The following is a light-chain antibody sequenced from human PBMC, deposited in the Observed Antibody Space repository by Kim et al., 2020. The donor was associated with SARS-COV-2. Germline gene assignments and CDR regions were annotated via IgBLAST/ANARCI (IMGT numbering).Light chain of an antibody. J-gene: IGLJ3*02. V-gene: IGLV1-40*01. CDR1: STNIGAGYD. Sequence: RGTLSCTGTSTNIGAGYDVHWYQQPPGKVPKLLIYGNDNRPSGVPDRFSGSKSGTSASLAITGLQAEDEADYYCQSYDSRLSGWVFGGGTQLTVL. CDR3: QSYDSRLSGWV. CDR2: GND.